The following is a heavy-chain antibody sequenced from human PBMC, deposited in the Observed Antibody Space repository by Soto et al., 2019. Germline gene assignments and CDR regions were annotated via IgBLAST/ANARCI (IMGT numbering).Heavy chain of an antibody. CDR1: GFTFSDYY. J-gene: IGHJ3*01. V-gene: IGHV3-11*06. Sequence: GGSLRLSCAASGFTFSDYYMTWIRQAPGKGLEWVSYITTTGSFTNYAASVKGRFTISRDNAKNSLYLQMNSLRAEDTAVYYCAPAFSGTLRDTFDVWGQGTMVTVSS. D-gene: IGHD3-10*01. CDR3: APAFSGTLRDTFDV. CDR2: ITTTGSFT.